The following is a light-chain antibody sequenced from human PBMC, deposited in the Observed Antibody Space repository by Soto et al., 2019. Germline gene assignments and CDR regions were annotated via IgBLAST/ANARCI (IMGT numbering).Light chain of an antibody. J-gene: IGLJ3*02. Sequence: QSALTQPPSVSAAPGQKVTISCSGSSSNIGNNYVSWYQQLPGTAPKLLIYDNAKRPSGIPARFSASKSGTSATLAITGLQTADEADYYCGTWDSSLSVGVFGGGTKLTVL. V-gene: IGLV1-51*01. CDR2: DNA. CDR3: GTWDSSLSVGV. CDR1: SSNIGNNY.